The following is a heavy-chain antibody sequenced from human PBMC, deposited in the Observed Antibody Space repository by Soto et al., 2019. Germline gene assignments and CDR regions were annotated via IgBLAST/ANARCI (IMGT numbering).Heavy chain of an antibody. J-gene: IGHJ4*02. CDR2: IYLGDSNT. Sequence: PCESLKISCTGSGNSFTSYWIGWVRQMPGNGLEWMGIIYLGDSNTRYSPPFQGQVTISADRSISTAYLQWSSLKASDNAMYYCARKEYCSSTRCYKVDSWGQGTLVTVSS. V-gene: IGHV5-51*01. CDR3: ARKEYCSSTRCYKVDS. D-gene: IGHD2-2*02. CDR1: GNSFTSYW.